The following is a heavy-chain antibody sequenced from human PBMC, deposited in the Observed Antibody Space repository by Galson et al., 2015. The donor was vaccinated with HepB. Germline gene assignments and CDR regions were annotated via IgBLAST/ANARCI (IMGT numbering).Heavy chain of an antibody. V-gene: IGHV1-18*04. CDR3: AAMVAATPGDYYYGMDV. D-gene: IGHD2-15*01. CDR2: ISAYNGNT. CDR1: GYTFTSYG. Sequence: QSGAEVKKPGASVKVSCKASGYTFTSYGISWVRQAPGQGLEWMGWISAYNGNTNYAQKLQGRVTMTTDTSTSTAYMELSSLRSEDTAVYYCAAMVAATPGDYYYGMDVWGQGTTVTVSS. J-gene: IGHJ6*02.